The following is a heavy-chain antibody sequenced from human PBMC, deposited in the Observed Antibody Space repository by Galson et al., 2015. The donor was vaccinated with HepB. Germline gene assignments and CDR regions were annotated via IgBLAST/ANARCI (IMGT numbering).Heavy chain of an antibody. Sequence: LRLSCAASGFTFSYYHMNWVRQAPGKGLEWISYITSSSTTIHYADSVRGRFTIPRDNAKNSLYLQMNNLRDDDTATYYCARVYQDHSGVDYWGQGTLVTVSS. CDR2: ITSSSTTI. V-gene: IGHV3-48*02. CDR1: GFTFSYYH. CDR3: ARVYQDHSGVDY. D-gene: IGHD4/OR15-4a*01. J-gene: IGHJ4*02.